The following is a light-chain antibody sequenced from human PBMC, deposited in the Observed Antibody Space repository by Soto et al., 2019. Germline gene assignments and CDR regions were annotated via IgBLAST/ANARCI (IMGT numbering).Light chain of an antibody. CDR3: HQYYDSHLT. V-gene: IGKV4-1*01. Sequence: DIVMTQFPDSQAVSLGERATIRCKSSQSVLKSSSNENYLAWYQQKPRQPTKLLINWASTRESGVPDRSSGSGSGTDFTLTINILQAEDVAVYYFHQYYDSHLTFGQGTKVEIK. J-gene: IGKJ1*01. CDR1: QSVLKSSSNENY. CDR2: WAS.